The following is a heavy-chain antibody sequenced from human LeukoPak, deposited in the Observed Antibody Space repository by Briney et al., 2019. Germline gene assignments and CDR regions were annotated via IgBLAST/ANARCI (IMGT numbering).Heavy chain of an antibody. D-gene: IGHD3-22*01. J-gene: IGHJ3*02. CDR2: IKQDGSEK. V-gene: IGHV3-7*01. CDR3: ARVGYYYDSSGYSAAFDI. Sequence: GGSLRLSCAASGFTFSSYWMSWVRQAPGKGLEWVANIKQDGSEKYYVDSVKGRFTISRDNAKNSLYLQMNSLRAEDMAVYYCARVGYYYDSSGYSAAFDIWGQGTMVTVSS. CDR1: GFTFSSYW.